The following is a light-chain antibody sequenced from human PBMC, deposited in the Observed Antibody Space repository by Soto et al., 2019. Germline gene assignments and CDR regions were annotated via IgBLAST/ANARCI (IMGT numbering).Light chain of an antibody. CDR1: QSVDKY. J-gene: IGKJ4*01. V-gene: IGKV3-11*01. Sequence: EIVLTQSPATLSFSPGERATLSCRASQSVDKYLVWYQQKPGQAPRLLIYDASSRATGIPARFSGSESGTDFTLTITRLEPEDFAIYYCQQRTNWPLIFGGGTKLEIK. CDR2: DAS. CDR3: QQRTNWPLI.